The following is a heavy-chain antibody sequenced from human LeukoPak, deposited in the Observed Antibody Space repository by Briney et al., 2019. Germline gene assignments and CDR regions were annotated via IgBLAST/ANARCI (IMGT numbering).Heavy chain of an antibody. D-gene: IGHD3-22*01. Sequence: SETLSLTCTVSRGSISNYYWSWMRQPPGKGLEWIAYIFYSGNIDYNPSLKSRVTISVDTSKNQFSLKLSSVTAADTAVYYCARVRGYDNYYLDYWGQGTLATVSS. J-gene: IGHJ4*02. CDR2: IFYSGNI. CDR1: RGSISNYY. CDR3: ARVRGYDNYYLDY. V-gene: IGHV4-59*01.